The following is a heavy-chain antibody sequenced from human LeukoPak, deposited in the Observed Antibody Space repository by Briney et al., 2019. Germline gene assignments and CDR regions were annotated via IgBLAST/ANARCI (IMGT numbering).Heavy chain of an antibody. CDR2: IIPIFGTA. D-gene: IGHD3-9*01. J-gene: IGHJ4*02. V-gene: IGHV1-69*13. CDR3: AREPFNYDILTGYSHPSYYFDY. Sequence: SVKVSCKASGGTFSSYAISWVRQAPGQGLEWMGGIIPIFGTANCAQKFQGRVTITADESTSTAYMELSSLRSEDTAVYYRAREPFNYDILTGYSHPSYYFDYWGQGTLVTVSS. CDR1: GGTFSSYA.